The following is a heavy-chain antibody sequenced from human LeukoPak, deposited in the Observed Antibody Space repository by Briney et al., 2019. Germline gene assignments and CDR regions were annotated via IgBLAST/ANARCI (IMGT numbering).Heavy chain of an antibody. V-gene: IGHV4-4*07. CDR1: GGSIRSY. D-gene: IGHD5-18*01. CDR2: IYGSGST. J-gene: IGHJ4*02. CDR3: ARVDSTYGYAGGNYFDS. Sequence: SETLSLTCTVSGGSIRSYWSWIRQPAGKGLEWIGRIYGSGSTDYNPSLKTRVTISVDTSKNHFSLKLSSVTAADTAVYYCARVDSTYGYAGGNYFDSWGQGTLVTVSS.